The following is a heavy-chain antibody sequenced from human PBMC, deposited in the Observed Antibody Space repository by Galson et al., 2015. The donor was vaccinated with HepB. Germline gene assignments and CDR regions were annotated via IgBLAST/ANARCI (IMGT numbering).Heavy chain of an antibody. Sequence: SVKVSCKASGYTFNSYYMHWVRQAPGQGLEWMGIINPSGGSTTYAQKFQGRVTMTRDTSTSTVYMELSSLRSEDRAVYYCARGSADTAMVEGYYYYYGMDVWGQGTTVTVSS. CDR3: ARGSADTAMVEGYYYYYGMDV. V-gene: IGHV1-46*02. J-gene: IGHJ6*02. CDR2: INPSGGST. D-gene: IGHD5-18*01. CDR1: GYTFNSYY.